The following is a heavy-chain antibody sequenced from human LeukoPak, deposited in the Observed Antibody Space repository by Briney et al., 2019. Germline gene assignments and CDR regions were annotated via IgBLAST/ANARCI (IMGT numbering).Heavy chain of an antibody. V-gene: IGHV1-8*01. CDR1: GYTFTSYD. J-gene: IGHJ4*02. Sequence: ASVKVSCKASGYTFTSYDINWVRQATGQGLEWMGWMNPNCGNTGYAQKFQGRVTMTRNTSISTAYMGLSSLRSEDTAVYYCARVWGRFKVFGSGYYPFDYWGQGTLVTVSS. D-gene: IGHD3-22*01. CDR3: ARVWGRFKVFGSGYYPFDY. CDR2: MNPNCGNT.